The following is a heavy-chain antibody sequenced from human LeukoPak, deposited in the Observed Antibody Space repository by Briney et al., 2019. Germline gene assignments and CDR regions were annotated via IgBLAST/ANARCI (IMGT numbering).Heavy chain of an antibody. CDR3: AREGTRQRKYYYYMDI. V-gene: IGHV4-59*01. CDR2: IYYSGST. Sequence: SETLSLTCTVSGGSISSYYWSWIRQPPGKGLEWIGYIYYSGSTNYNPSLKSRVTISVDTSKNQFSLKLSSVTAADTAVYYCAREGTRQRKYYYYMDIWGKGTTVTVSS. CDR1: GGSISSYY. D-gene: IGHD1/OR15-1a*01. J-gene: IGHJ6*03.